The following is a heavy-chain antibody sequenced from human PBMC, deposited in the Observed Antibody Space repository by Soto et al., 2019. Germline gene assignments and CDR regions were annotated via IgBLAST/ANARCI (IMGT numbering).Heavy chain of an antibody. D-gene: IGHD4-17*01. CDR2: MYYSGRT. CDR1: GASISSSNYY. Sequence: NPSETLSLTCTVSGASISSSNYYWGWIRQPPGRGLEWIGTMYYSGRTYYNPSLKSRVTTAVDTSKNQFSLKLIAVTATDTAVYYCARHGNTVTTGYYYGMDVWGQGTTVTVSS. J-gene: IGHJ6*02. V-gene: IGHV4-39*01. CDR3: ARHGNTVTTGYYYGMDV.